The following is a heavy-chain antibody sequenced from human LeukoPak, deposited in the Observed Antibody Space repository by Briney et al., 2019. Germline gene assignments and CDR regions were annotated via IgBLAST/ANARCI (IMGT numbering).Heavy chain of an antibody. J-gene: IGHJ4*02. Sequence: SETLSLTCTVSGGSFSNYYWSWIRQPPGKGLEWIGYVSYTGSTSYNPSLKNRVTISVDTSKNQFSLKLSSVTAADTAVYYCAREAIAVAGTGIDYWGQGTLVTVSS. V-gene: IGHV4-59*01. CDR2: VSYTGST. D-gene: IGHD6-19*01. CDR1: GGSFSNYY. CDR3: AREAIAVAGTGIDY.